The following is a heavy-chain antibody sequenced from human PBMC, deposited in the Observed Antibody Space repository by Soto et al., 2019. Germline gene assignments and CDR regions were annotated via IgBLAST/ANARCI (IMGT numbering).Heavy chain of an antibody. CDR3: AIEWWAQVASAFDI. D-gene: IGHD2-15*01. CDR2: ITNDGTKT. Sequence: QVQLVESGGGVVQPGRSLRLACAASGFTFSSYAMLWVRQAPGTGLEWVALITNDGTKTYADSVRGRFTISRDNSKNTLYLQMNNLRPEDAAVYFCAIEWWAQVASAFDIWGQGTMVTVSS. CDR1: GFTFSSYA. J-gene: IGHJ3*02. V-gene: IGHV3-30-3*01.